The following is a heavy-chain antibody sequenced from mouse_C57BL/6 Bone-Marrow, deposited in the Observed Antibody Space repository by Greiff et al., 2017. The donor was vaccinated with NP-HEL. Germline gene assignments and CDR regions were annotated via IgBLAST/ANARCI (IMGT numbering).Heavy chain of an antibody. V-gene: IGHV7-3*01. CDR1: GFTFTDYY. D-gene: IGHD1-1*01. J-gene: IGHJ4*01. CDR3: ARFYYYGSSLYYAMDY. Sequence: EVKLMESGGGLVQPGGSLSLSCAASGFTFTDYYMSWVRQPPGKALEWLGFIRNKANGYTTEYSASVKGRFTISRGNSQSILYLQMNALRAEDSATYYCARFYYYGSSLYYAMDYWGQGTSVTVSS. CDR2: IRNKANGYTT.